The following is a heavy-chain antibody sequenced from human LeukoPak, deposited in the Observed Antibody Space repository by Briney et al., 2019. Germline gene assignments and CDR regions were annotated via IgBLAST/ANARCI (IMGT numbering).Heavy chain of an antibody. V-gene: IGHV3-53*01. CDR1: GFTFSSHA. J-gene: IGHJ4*02. CDR2: IYSGGST. D-gene: IGHD3-3*01. CDR3: ARERSIITIFGVVIDYYFDY. Sequence: GGSLRLSCVGSGFTFSSHAMSWVRQAPEKGLEWVSVIYSGGSTYYADSVKGRFTISRDNSKNTLYLQMNSLRAEDTAVYYCARERSIITIFGVVIDYYFDYWGQGTLVTVSS.